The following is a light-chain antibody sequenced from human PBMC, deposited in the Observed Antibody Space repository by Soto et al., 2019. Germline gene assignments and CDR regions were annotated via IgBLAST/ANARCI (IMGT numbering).Light chain of an antibody. V-gene: IGKV3-15*01. CDR3: QQYNNWPWT. CDR2: GAS. Sequence: EIVMTQSPATLSVSPGESATLSCRASQNVNINLAWYQQTPGQAPRLLIRGASTRATGVSARFSGSGSGTEFTLTISSLQSEDFAVYYCQQYNNWPWTFGQGTKVDI. J-gene: IGKJ1*01. CDR1: QNVNIN.